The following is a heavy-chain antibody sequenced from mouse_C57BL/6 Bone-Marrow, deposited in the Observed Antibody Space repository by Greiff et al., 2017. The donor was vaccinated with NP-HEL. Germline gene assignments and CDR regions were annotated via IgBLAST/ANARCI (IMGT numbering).Heavy chain of an antibody. Sequence: VQLQQPGAELVKPGASVKLSCKASGYTFTSYWMHWVKQRPGQGLEWIGMIHPNSGSTNYNEKFQSKATLTVDKSSSTAYMQLSSLTSEDSAVYYCARFYDYDEGYYYAMDYWGQGTSVTVSS. J-gene: IGHJ4*01. V-gene: IGHV1-64*01. CDR3: ARFYDYDEGYYYAMDY. D-gene: IGHD2-4*01. CDR2: IHPNSGST. CDR1: GYTFTSYW.